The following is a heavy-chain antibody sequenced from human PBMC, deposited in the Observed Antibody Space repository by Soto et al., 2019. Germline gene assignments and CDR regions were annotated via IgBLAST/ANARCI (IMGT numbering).Heavy chain of an antibody. D-gene: IGHD5-12*01. Sequence: SETLSLTCAVSGGSISSGGYSWSWIRQPPGKGLEWIGYIYHSGSTYYNPSLKSRVTISVDRSKNQFSLKLSSVTAADTAVYYCARHPRDGYNQPRYYFDYWGQGTLVTVSS. CDR2: IYHSGST. CDR3: ARHPRDGYNQPRYYFDY. CDR1: GGSISSGGYS. V-gene: IGHV4-30-2*01. J-gene: IGHJ4*02.